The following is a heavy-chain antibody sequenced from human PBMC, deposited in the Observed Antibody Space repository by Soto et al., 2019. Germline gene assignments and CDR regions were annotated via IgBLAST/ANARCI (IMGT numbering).Heavy chain of an antibody. J-gene: IGHJ4*02. CDR3: AREAPSTCYFDY. Sequence: QVQLVQSGAEVKKPGASVKASCKTSGYTFTSYYIHWVRQAPGEGIEYVGIITPSSGRTTYAQKFQGRVTMTGDTSTSTVYMELSSLRSEDTAVYYCAREAPSTCYFDYWGQGTLVTVSS. CDR1: GYTFTSYY. V-gene: IGHV1-46*01. CDR2: ITPSSGRT.